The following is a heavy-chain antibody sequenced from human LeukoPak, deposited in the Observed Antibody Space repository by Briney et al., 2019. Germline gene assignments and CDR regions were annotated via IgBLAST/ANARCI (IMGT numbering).Heavy chain of an antibody. CDR3: VRSSGWYMGYYFDY. CDR1: GYTFTSYY. Sequence: ASVKVSCKASGYTFTSYYMHWVRQAPGQGLEWMGIINPSGGSTSYAQKFQGRVAMTRDTSTSTVHMELSSLRSEDTAVYYCVRSSGWYMGYYFDYWGQGTLVTVSS. V-gene: IGHV1-46*01. CDR2: INPSGGST. D-gene: IGHD6-19*01. J-gene: IGHJ4*02.